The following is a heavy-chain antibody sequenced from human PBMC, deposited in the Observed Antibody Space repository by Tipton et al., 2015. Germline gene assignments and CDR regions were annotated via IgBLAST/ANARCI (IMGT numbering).Heavy chain of an antibody. D-gene: IGHD2-2*01. J-gene: IGHJ6*02. Sequence: TLSLTCTVSGGSISSGSYYWSWIRQHPGKGLEWIGNIYYSGSTNYNPSLKSRITISLDTSKKQFSLKLSSVTAADTAVYYCAAIQRAYYYGVDVWGQGTTVTVSS. CDR3: AAIQRAYYYGVDV. CDR1: GGSISSGSYY. CDR2: IYYSGST. V-gene: IGHV4-31*03.